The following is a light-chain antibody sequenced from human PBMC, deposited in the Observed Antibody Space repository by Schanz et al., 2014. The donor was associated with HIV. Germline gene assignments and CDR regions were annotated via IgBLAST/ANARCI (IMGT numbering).Light chain of an antibody. CDR3: QQYNNWPPLT. Sequence: EIVLTQSPGTLSLSPGERATLSCRASQSVSSSYLAWYQQKPGQPPRLLIYGASTRATGIPARFSGSGSGTEFTLTISSLQSEDFAVYYCQQYNNWPPLTFGGGTKVEIK. CDR1: QSVSSSY. J-gene: IGKJ4*01. CDR2: GAS. V-gene: IGKV3-15*01.